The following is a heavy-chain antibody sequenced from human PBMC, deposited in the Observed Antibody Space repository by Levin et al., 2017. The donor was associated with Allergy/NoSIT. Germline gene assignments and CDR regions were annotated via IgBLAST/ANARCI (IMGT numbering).Heavy chain of an antibody. Sequence: SCAASGFTFSSYGMHWVRQAPGKGLEWVAVISYDGSNKYYADSVKGRFTISRDNSKNTLYLQMNSLRAEDTAVYYCAKDLHTATVTCFDYWGQGTLVTVSS. CDR3: AKDLHTATVTCFDY. D-gene: IGHD4-17*01. V-gene: IGHV3-30*18. J-gene: IGHJ4*02. CDR2: ISYDGSNK. CDR1: GFTFSSYG.